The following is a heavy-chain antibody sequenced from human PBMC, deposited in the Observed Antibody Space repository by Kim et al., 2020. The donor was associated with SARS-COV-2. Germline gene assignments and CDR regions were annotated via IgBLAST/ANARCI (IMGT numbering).Heavy chain of an antibody. CDR2: IYYSGST. CDR1: GGSISSSSYY. V-gene: IGHV4-39*01. CDR3: ARGTVVITTDWFDP. D-gene: IGHD3-22*01. J-gene: IGHJ5*02. Sequence: TETLSLTCTVSGGSISSSSYYWGWIRQPPGKGLEWIGSIYYSGSTYYNPSLKSRVTISVDTSKNQFSLKLSSVTAADTAVYYCARGTVVITTDWFDPWGQGTLVTVSS.